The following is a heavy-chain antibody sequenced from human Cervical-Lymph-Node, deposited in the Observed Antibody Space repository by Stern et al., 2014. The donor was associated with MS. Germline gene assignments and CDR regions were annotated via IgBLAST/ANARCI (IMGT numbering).Heavy chain of an antibody. CDR2: IWYDGNNE. V-gene: IGHV3-33*06. CDR3: AKTTLTGYWYYFDY. Sequence: VQLEESGGGVVQPGRSLRLSCAASGFTFSSHGMHWVRQAPGKGLEWVAVIWYDGNNEYYADSVKGRFIISRDNSKNTLYLQMNSLRADDTAVYYCAKTTLTGYWYYFDYWGQGALVTVSS. CDR1: GFTFSSHG. J-gene: IGHJ4*02. D-gene: IGHD3-9*01.